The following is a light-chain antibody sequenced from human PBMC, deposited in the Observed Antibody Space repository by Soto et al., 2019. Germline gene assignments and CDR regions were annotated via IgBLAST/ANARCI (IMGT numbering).Light chain of an antibody. V-gene: IGKV3-15*01. J-gene: IGKJ1*01. CDR3: QQYNNWPPT. Sequence: EIVMTQSPATLSVSPGERATLSCRASLSVYSNLAWYQQKPGQAPRLLIYGASTRATGIPARFSGSGSGTEFTLTISSLQSEDFAVYYCQQYNNWPPTFGQGTKVEIK. CDR2: GAS. CDR1: LSVYSN.